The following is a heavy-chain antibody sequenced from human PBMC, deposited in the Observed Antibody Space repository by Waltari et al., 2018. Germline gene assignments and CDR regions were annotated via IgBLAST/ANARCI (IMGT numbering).Heavy chain of an antibody. CDR3: ARDVSRSYYYYYGMDV. Sequence: QVQLVESGGGVVQPGRSLRLSCAASGFTFSSYGMHWVRQAPGKGLEWVVVIWYDVSNKYYADSGKGRFTISRDNSKNTLYLQMNSLRAEDTAVYYCARDVSRSYYYYYGMDVWGQGTTVTVSS. CDR1: GFTFSSYG. V-gene: IGHV3-33*01. J-gene: IGHJ6*02. D-gene: IGHD1-26*01. CDR2: IWYDVSNK.